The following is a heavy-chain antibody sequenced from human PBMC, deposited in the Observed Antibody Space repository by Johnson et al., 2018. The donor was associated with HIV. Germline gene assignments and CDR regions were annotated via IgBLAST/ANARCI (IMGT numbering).Heavy chain of an antibody. CDR1: GFTVSNNY. CDR2: IYSGGYT. V-gene: IGHV3-66*04. Sequence: VQLVESGGGLVQPGGSLRLSCEASGFTVSNNYMSWVRQAPGKGLEWVSVIYSGGYTYSADSVKGRFTISRDNSKNTLYLQMNSLRAEDTAVYYCAKRGSGWPSDAFDIWGQGTMVTVSS. CDR3: AKRGSGWPSDAFDI. D-gene: IGHD6-19*01. J-gene: IGHJ3*02.